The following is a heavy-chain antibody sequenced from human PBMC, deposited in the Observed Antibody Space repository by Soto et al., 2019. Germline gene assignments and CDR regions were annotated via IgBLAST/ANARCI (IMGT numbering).Heavy chain of an antibody. CDR2: IIPIFGTA. J-gene: IGHJ4*02. D-gene: IGHD5-12*01. CDR1: GYTFTSYY. Sequence: SVKVSCKASGYTFTSYYMHWVRQAPGQGLEWMGGIIPIFGTANYAQKFQGRVTITADESTSTAYMELSSLRSEDTAVYYCARGRDHSGYDSHDYWGQGTLVTVSS. CDR3: ARGRDHSGYDSHDY. V-gene: IGHV1-69*13.